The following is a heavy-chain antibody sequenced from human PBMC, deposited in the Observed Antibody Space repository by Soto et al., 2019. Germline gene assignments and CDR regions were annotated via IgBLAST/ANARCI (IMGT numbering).Heavy chain of an antibody. CDR1: VFSISSGTYY. CDR2: FYYSGNT. J-gene: IGHJ4*02. V-gene: IGHV4-39*01. D-gene: IGHD6-6*01. CDR3: ARHGRTSGSFSTSSVRTEFDY. Sequence: SETLSLTCTVSVFSISSGTYYWGWFLQSPVKGLEWIGTFYYSGNTYYKPSLKSRVTISIDTSKNQFSLKLNSVTAADTAVYFCARHGRTSGSFSTSSVRTEFDYWGQGTLVTVSS.